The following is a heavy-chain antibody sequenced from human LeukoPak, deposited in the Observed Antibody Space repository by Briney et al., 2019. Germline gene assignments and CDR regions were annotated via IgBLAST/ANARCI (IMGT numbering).Heavy chain of an antibody. CDR1: GYTFTSYG. J-gene: IGHJ4*02. Sequence: ASVKVSCKASGYTFTSYGISWVRQAPGQELEWMGWISAYNGNTNYAQKLQGRVTMTTDTSTSTAYMELRSLRSDDTAVYYCAREDYSNPLADYWGQGTLVTVSS. V-gene: IGHV1-18*01. D-gene: IGHD4-11*01. CDR3: AREDYSNPLADY. CDR2: ISAYNGNT.